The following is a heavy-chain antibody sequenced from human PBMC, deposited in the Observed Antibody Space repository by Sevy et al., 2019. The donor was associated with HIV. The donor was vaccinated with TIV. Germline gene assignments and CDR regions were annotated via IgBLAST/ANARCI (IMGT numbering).Heavy chain of an antibody. J-gene: IGHJ3*02. D-gene: IGHD1-26*01. CDR1: GYTFTSYG. CDR3: ATPNSGSFFDAFDI. Sequence: ASVKVSCKASGYTFTSYGISWVRQAPGQGLEWMGWISAYNGNTNYAQKLQGRVTMTTDTSTSTAYMELGSLGSDDTAVYYCATPNSGSFFDAFDIWGQGTMVTVSS. CDR2: ISAYNGNT. V-gene: IGHV1-18*01.